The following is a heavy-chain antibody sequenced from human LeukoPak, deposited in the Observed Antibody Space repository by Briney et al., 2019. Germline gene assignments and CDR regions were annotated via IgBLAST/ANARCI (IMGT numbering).Heavy chain of an antibody. D-gene: IGHD5-18*01. CDR2: INPNSGGT. V-gene: IGHV1-2*04. J-gene: IGHJ4*02. CDR3: ARENTQDSYREGDFDY. Sequence: VASVRVSCMPSGYTFTAYYMHWVRQAPGQGREWMGWINPNSGGTNYAQKFQGWVTMTRDTSISTAYMELSRLRSDDTAVYYCARENTQDSYREGDFDYWGQGTLVTVSS. CDR1: GYTFTAYY.